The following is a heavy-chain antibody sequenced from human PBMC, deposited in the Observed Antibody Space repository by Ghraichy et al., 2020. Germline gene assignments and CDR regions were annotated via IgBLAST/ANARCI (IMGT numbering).Heavy chain of an antibody. Sequence: GESLNISCAASGFTFTTYWMTWVRQAPGKGLEWVANIKQDGSEKYYVDSVKGRFTISRDNAKNSLYLQMNSLRAEDTAVYYCARDRVEWSATLYYFHGMDVWGQGTTVTVSS. CDR1: GFTFTTYW. D-gene: IGHD3-3*01. CDR2: IKQDGSEK. J-gene: IGHJ6*02. V-gene: IGHV3-7*01. CDR3: ARDRVEWSATLYYFHGMDV.